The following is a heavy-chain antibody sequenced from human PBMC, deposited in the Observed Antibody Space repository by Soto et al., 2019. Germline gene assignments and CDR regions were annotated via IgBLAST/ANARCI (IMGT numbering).Heavy chain of an antibody. CDR3: ARDLERSSGFAFDI. CDR1: GFTFSSYE. CDR2: ISSSGSTI. V-gene: IGHV3-48*03. J-gene: IGHJ3*02. Sequence: WGSLRLSCAASGFTFSSYEMNWLRHAPGQRLEWVSYISSSGSTIYYADSVKGRFIISRDNAKNSLYLQMNRLRAEDTAVYYCARDLERSSGFAFDIWGQGTMVTVS. D-gene: IGHD5-12*01.